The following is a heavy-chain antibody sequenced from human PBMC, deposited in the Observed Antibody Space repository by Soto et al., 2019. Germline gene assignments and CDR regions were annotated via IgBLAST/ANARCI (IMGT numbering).Heavy chain of an antibody. D-gene: IGHD6-13*01. V-gene: IGHV4-4*07. CDR2: IYSSGST. CDR3: ARETAAAGTNWFDP. Sequence: PSETLSLTCTVCGGSISSYSWSWIRQPAGRGLEWIGRIYSSGSTNYNPSLKSRVTMPVDTSKNQFSLKLSSVTAADTAVYYCARETAAAGTNWFDPWGQGTQVTVSS. J-gene: IGHJ5*02. CDR1: GGSISSYS.